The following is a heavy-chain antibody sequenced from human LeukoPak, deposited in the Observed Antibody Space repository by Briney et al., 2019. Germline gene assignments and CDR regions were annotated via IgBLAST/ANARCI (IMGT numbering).Heavy chain of an antibody. CDR1: GFTSGRHG. CDR2: ISNDGSRK. J-gene: IGHJ4*02. Sequence: PGGSLRLSCAPSGFTSGRHGMHWVRQAPGKGLEWVAIISNDGSRKYYAHSVEGRFTISRDNSKNTLYLQMDSLRAEDTAVYYCARDRAWNYFDYWGQGTLVTVSS. CDR3: ARDRAWNYFDY. D-gene: IGHD3-3*01. V-gene: IGHV3-30*03.